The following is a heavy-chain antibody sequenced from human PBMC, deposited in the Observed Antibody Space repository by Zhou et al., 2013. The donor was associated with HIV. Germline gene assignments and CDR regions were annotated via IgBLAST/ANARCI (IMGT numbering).Heavy chain of an antibody. CDR1: GGTFSSHA. D-gene: IGHD4-4*01. CDR2: IIPVFGTA. CDR3: ANSVYSGNSRAEYFQY. J-gene: IGHJ1*01. Sequence: QVQLVQSGAEVKKPGSSVKVSCKASGGTFSSHAISWVRQAPGQGLEWMGGIIPVFGTASYAHKFQGRATIAADESTSTAYMELRSLKSDDTAFYYCANSVYSGNSRAEYFQYWGQGTLVTVSS. V-gene: IGHV1-69*12.